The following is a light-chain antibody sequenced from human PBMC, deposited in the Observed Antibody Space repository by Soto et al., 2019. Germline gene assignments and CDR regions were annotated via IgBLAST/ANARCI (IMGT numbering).Light chain of an antibody. J-gene: IGKJ1*01. V-gene: IGKV3-15*01. CDR2: GAS. CDR3: QQYNDWPRT. Sequence: EIVMTQSPATLSASPGERATLSCRASQSVSNNLRWYQQKPGQAPRLLIYGASTRATGIPARFSGGGSGTEFTLTISILQSEDFAVYYCQQYNDWPRTFGQGTKVDI. CDR1: QSVSNN.